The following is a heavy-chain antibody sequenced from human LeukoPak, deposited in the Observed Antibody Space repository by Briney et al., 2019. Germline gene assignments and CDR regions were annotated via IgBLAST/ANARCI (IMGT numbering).Heavy chain of an antibody. Sequence: PGGSPRLSCAASGFTFSNYVLNWVRQAPGKGLEWVSSISGNGDTTHYVDSVKGRFTISRDNSKNTLFLQMNSLRAEDTALCHCVKVSNSDWNMFFDYWGQGTSVTVSS. V-gene: IGHV3-23*01. D-gene: IGHD1/OR15-1a*01. J-gene: IGHJ4*02. CDR2: ISGNGDTT. CDR1: GFTFSNYV. CDR3: VKVSNSDWNMFFDY.